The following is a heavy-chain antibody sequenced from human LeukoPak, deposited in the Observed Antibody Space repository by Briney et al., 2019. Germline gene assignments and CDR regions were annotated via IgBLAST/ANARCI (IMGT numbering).Heavy chain of an antibody. CDR1: GYSISSGYY. Sequence: SETLSLTCTVSGYSISSGYYWGWIRQPAGKGLEWIGRIYTSGSTNYNPSLKSRVTISVDTSKNQFSLKLSSVTAADTAVYYCARGQLLWFGETSDYWGQGTLVTVSS. CDR2: IYTSGST. J-gene: IGHJ4*02. V-gene: IGHV4-61*02. CDR3: ARGQLLWFGETSDY. D-gene: IGHD3-10*01.